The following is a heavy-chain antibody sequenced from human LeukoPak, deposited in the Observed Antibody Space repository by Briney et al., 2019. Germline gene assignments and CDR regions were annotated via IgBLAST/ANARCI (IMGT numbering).Heavy chain of an antibody. CDR1: GGSFSDYF. V-gene: IGHV4-34*01. CDR2: INHSGGT. Sequence: SETLSLTCAVYGGSFSDYFWNWIRQPPGKGLEWIGEINHSGGTRYNPSLKSRATISVDTSKKQFSLNLTSVTAADTAVYYCARVSELTREGYSSGWYWEYYFDYWGQGTLVTVSS. CDR3: ARVSELTREGYSSGWYWEYYFDY. D-gene: IGHD6-19*01. J-gene: IGHJ4*02.